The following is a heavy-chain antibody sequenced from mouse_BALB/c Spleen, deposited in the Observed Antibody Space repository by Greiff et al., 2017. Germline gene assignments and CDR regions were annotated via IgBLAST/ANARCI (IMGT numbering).Heavy chain of an antibody. J-gene: IGHJ4*01. Sequence: VQLKESGPELVKPGASVKMSCKASGYTFTSYVMHWVKQKPGQGLEWIGYINPYNDGTKYNEKFKGKATLTSDKSSSTAYMELSSLTSEDSAVYYCARTATGYAMDYWGQGTSVTVSS. CDR2: INPYNDGT. CDR1: GYTFTSYV. V-gene: IGHV1-14*01. D-gene: IGHD1-2*01. CDR3: ARTATGYAMDY.